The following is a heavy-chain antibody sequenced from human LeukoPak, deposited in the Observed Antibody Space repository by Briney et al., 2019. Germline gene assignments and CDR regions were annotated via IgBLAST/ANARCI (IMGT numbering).Heavy chain of an antibody. V-gene: IGHV3-43*02. J-gene: IGHJ6*02. Sequence: GGSLRLSCAASGFTFDDYAMHWVRQAPGKGLEWVSLISGDGGSTYYADSVKGRFTISRDNAKNSLYLQMNSLRAEDTAVYYCARDDSGPDPSYYYYGMDVWGQGTTVTVSS. CDR2: ISGDGGST. CDR3: ARDDSGPDPSYYYYGMDV. D-gene: IGHD6-19*01. CDR1: GFTFDDYA.